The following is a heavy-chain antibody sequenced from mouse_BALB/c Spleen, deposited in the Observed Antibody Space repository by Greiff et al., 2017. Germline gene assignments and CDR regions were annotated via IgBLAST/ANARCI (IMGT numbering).Heavy chain of an antibody. CDR2: IWAGGST. D-gene: IGHD2-14*01. J-gene: IGHJ4*01. CDR3: ARVYYRYGYYAMDY. CDR1: GFSLTSYG. V-gene: IGHV2-9*02. Sequence: VKLMESGPGLVAPSQSLSITCTVSGFSLTSYGVHWVRQPPGKGLEWLGVIWAGGSTNYNSALMSRLSISKDNSKSQVFLKMNSLQTDDTAMYYCARVYYRYGYYAMDYWGQGTSVTVSS.